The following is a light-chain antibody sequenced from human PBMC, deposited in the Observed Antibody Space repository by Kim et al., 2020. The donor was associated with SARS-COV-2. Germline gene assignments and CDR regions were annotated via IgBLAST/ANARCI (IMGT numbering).Light chain of an antibody. CDR2: WAS. Sequence: ATINCKSSQSVLYSSNNKNDLTWFQQKPGQPPKLLIHWASTRESGVPDRFSGSGSGTDFTLTISSLQAEDVAVYYCQQFYSTPPTFGQGTKVDIK. CDR1: QSVLYSSNNKND. CDR3: QQFYSTPPT. J-gene: IGKJ1*01. V-gene: IGKV4-1*01.